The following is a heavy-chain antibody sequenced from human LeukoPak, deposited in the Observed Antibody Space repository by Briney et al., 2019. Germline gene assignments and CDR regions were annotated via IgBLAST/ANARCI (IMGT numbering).Heavy chain of an antibody. CDR3: ARSQWLNHFDY. D-gene: IGHD6-19*01. V-gene: IGHV4-4*02. CDR1: GGSISSSNW. Sequence: PSGTLSLTCAVSGGSISSSNWWSWVRQPPGKGLEWIGYIYYSGSTKYNPSLKSRVTISVDTSKNQFSLKLSSVTAADTAVYYCARSQWLNHFDYWGQGTLVTVSS. CDR2: IYYSGST. J-gene: IGHJ4*02.